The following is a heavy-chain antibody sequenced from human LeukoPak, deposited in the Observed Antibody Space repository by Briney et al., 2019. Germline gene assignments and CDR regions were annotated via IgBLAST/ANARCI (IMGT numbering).Heavy chain of an antibody. CDR2: IYYSGST. Sequence: SQTLSLTCTVSGGSISSGGYYWSWIRQHPGKGLEWIGYIYYSGSTYYNPSLKSRVTISVDTSKNQFSLKLSSVTAADTAVYYCARVGRDIGYCSSTSCYNWFDPWGQGTLVTVSS. J-gene: IGHJ5*02. CDR1: GGSISSGGYY. V-gene: IGHV4-31*03. D-gene: IGHD2-2*01. CDR3: ARVGRDIGYCSSTSCYNWFDP.